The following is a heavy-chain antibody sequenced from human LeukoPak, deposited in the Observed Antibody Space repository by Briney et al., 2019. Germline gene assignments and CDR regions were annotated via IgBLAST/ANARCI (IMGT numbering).Heavy chain of an antibody. Sequence: SETLSLTCAVYGGSFSGYYWSWIRQPPGKGLECIGEINHSGSTNRNPSLRSRVTISVDTSKNQFSLKLSSVTAADTAVYYCARHVGYFDYWGQGTLVTVSS. CDR2: INHSGST. CDR1: GGSFSGYY. V-gene: IGHV4-34*01. CDR3: ARHVGYFDY. J-gene: IGHJ4*02.